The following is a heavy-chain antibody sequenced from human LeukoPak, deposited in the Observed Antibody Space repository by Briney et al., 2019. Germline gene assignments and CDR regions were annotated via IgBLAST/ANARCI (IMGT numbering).Heavy chain of an antibody. J-gene: IGHJ2*01. CDR3: ARQTYYYDSSGHPYWYFDL. V-gene: IGHV4-39*01. CDR1: GVSISSSSYY. CDR2: IYYSGST. Sequence: PSETLSLTCTVSGVSISSSSYYWGWIRQPPGKGLEWIGTIYYSGSTYYNPSLKSRLTMSVDTSKNQFSLKLSSVTVADTAIYYCARQTYYYDSSGHPYWYFDLWGRGTLVTVSS. D-gene: IGHD3-22*01.